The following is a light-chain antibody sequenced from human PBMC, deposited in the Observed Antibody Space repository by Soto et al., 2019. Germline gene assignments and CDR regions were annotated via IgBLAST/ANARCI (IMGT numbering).Light chain of an antibody. CDR1: QSGFYSSNNKNY. CDR2: WAS. Sequence: DIVMTQSPDSLAVSLGERATINCTSSQSGFYSSNNKNYLAWYQQKTGQPPKXXIYWASTRESGVPDRFSGSVYGTDFTLTITGLQAEDVAVYYCQQYYIFPLTFGGGTKVDIK. V-gene: IGKV4-1*01. J-gene: IGKJ4*01. CDR3: QQYYIFPLT.